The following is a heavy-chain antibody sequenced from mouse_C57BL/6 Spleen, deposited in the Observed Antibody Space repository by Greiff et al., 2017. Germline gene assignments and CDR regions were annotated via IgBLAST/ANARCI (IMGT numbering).Heavy chain of an antibody. Sequence: VQLQQPGAELVMPGASVKLSCKASGYTFTSYWMHWVKQRPGQGLEWIGEIDPSDSYTNYNQKFKGKSTLTVDKSSSTAYMQLSSLTSEDSAVYYCARVPMVTNYYAMDYWGQGTSVTVSS. CDR1: GYTFTSYW. J-gene: IGHJ4*01. D-gene: IGHD2-2*01. V-gene: IGHV1-69*01. CDR3: ARVPMVTNYYAMDY. CDR2: IDPSDSYT.